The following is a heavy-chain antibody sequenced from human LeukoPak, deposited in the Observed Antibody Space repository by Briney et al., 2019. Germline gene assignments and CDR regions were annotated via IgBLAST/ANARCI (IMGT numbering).Heavy chain of an antibody. CDR3: AKDFDRITMIPSHY. CDR2: ISYDGSNK. V-gene: IGHV3-30*18. J-gene: IGHJ4*02. D-gene: IGHD3-22*01. CDR1: GFTFSSYA. Sequence: GGSLRLSCAASGFTFSSYAMSWVRQAPGKRLEWVAVISYDGSNKYYADSVKGRFTISRDNSKNTLYLQMNSLRAEDTAVYYCAKDFDRITMIPSHYWGQGTLVTVSS.